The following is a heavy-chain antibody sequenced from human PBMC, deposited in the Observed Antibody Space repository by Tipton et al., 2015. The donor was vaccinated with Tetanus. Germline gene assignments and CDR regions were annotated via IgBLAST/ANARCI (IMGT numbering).Heavy chain of an antibody. V-gene: IGHV3-9*01. CDR1: GFTFDDYA. J-gene: IGHJ4*02. CDR2: VSWNSNSL. CDR3: VRDIRATKPYFFDY. Sequence: SLRLSCAASGFTFDDYAMHWVRQAPGQGLEWVSGVSWNSNSLDYADSVRGRLTISRDNAKNSVSLQMNRLRAEDTAMYYCVRDIRATKPYFFDYWGQGTLVSVSS.